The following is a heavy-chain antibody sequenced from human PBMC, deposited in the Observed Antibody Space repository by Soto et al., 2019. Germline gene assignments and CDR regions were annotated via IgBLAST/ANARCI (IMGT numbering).Heavy chain of an antibody. J-gene: IGHJ4*02. V-gene: IGHV3-66*01. D-gene: IGHD1-26*01. Sequence: VGSRRLYCAASGYTVCRNYLNWVHQAPGKGLEWVSVIYSGGSTYYADSVKGRFTISRDNSKNTLYLQMNSLRAEDTAVYYCAAEEVGGTTGFDYWCQVT. CDR1: GYTVCRNY. CDR2: IYSGGST. CDR3: AAEEVGGTTGFDY.